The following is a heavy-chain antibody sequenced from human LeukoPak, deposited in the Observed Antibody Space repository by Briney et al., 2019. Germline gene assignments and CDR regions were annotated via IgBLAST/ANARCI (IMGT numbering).Heavy chain of an antibody. J-gene: IGHJ4*02. D-gene: IGHD2-21*02. CDR1: GGSISSYY. CDR3: ARHSADYYFDY. V-gene: IGHV4-59*08. Sequence: SETLSLTCTVSGGSISSYYWSWVRQPPGKGLEWIGYIYYTGSTNYNPSLKSRVAISVDTSKNQFSLKLTSVTAADTAVYYCARHSADYYFDYWGQGTLVTVSS. CDR2: IYYTGST.